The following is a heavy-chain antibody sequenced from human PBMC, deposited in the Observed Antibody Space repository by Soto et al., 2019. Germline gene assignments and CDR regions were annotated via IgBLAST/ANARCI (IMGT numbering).Heavy chain of an antibody. D-gene: IGHD6-13*01. V-gene: IGHV3-15*01. Sequence: EVQLVESGGGLVKPGGSLRLSCAASGFTFSNAWMSWVRQAPGKGLEWVGRIKSKTDGGTTDYAAPVKGRFTISRDDSKNTLYLQMNSLKTEDTAAYYCTTEGAAAGTAVDYWGQGTLVTVSS. CDR2: IKSKTDGGTT. J-gene: IGHJ4*02. CDR3: TTEGAAAGTAVDY. CDR1: GFTFSNAW.